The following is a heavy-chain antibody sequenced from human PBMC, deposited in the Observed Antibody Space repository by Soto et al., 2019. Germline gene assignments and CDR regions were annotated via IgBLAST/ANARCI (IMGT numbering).Heavy chain of an antibody. CDR2: INHSGST. CDR1: GGSFSGYY. J-gene: IGHJ1*01. CDR3: ARHVDYCNDHHRDLLAF. V-gene: IGHV4-34*01. Sequence: SETLSLTCAVCGGSFSGYYWSWIRQPPGKGLEWIGEINHSGSTNYNPSLKSRVTISVDTSKNQFSLKLSSVTAADTAVYYCARHVDYCNDHHRDLLAFWGQGTFVPGS. D-gene: IGHD4-4*01.